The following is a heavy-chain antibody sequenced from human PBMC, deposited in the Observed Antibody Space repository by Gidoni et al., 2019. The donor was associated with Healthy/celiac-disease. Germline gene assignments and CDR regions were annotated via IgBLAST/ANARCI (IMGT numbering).Heavy chain of an antibody. CDR1: GYSLTSYW. CDR2: IYPGDSDT. V-gene: IGHV5-51*01. D-gene: IGHD4-17*01. J-gene: IGHJ4*02. CDR3: ARHFSTTGDGNYFDY. Sequence: EVQLVQSGAEVKKPGEALKLSSKGSGYSLTSYWIGWVRQMPGKGLEWMGIIYPGDSDTRYSPSFQGQVTISADKSISTAYLQWSSLKASDTAMYYCARHFSTTGDGNYFDYWGQGTLVTVSS.